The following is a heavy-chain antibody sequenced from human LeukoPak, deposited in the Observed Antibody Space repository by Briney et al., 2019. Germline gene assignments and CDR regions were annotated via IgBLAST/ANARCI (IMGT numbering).Heavy chain of an antibody. V-gene: IGHV4-59*01. D-gene: IGHD1-26*01. CDR3: ARNGGSYVFDY. CDR2: IDYSGRT. CDR1: GGSISSYY. Sequence: PSETLSLTCTVSGGSISSYYWSWIRQSPGKGLEWIGYIDYSGRTNYNPSLKSRVTISVDTSKNQFSLKLSSVTAADTAVYYCARNGGSYVFDYWGQGTLVNVSS. J-gene: IGHJ4*02.